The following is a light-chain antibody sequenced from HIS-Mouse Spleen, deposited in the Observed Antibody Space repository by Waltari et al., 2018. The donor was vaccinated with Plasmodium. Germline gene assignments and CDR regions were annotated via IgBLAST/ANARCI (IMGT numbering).Light chain of an antibody. V-gene: IGLV2-23*03. CDR3: CSYAGSSTFVV. CDR2: EGS. Sequence: QSALTQPASVSGSPGQSITIPCPGPSSLFGSSHLVPWYQQHPGNTPKLMIYEGSKRPSGVSNRFSGSKSGNTASLTISGLQAEDEADYYCCSYAGSSTFVVFGGGTKLTVL. CDR1: SSLFGSSHL. J-gene: IGLJ2*01.